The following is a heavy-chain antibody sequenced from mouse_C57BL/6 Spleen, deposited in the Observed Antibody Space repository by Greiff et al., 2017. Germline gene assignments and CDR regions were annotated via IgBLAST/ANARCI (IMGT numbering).Heavy chain of an antibody. D-gene: IGHD1-1*01. CDR1: GFTFSDYG. V-gene: IGHV5-17*01. J-gene: IGHJ4*01. CDR3: ARNYGYAMDY. Sequence: EVMLVESGGGLVKPGGSLKLSCAASGFTFSDYGMHWVRQAPEKGLEWVAYISSGSSTIYYADTVKGRFTISRDNAKNTLFLQMTSLRSEDTAMYYCARNYGYAMDYWGQGTPVTVSS. CDR2: ISSGSSTI.